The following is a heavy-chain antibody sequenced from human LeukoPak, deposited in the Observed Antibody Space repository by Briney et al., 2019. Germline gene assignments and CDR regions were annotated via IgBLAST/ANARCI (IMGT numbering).Heavy chain of an antibody. CDR2: IYYSGST. D-gene: IGHD5-18*01. Sequence: SETLSLTCSVSGGSISSSSYYWGWIRQPPGKGLEWIGSIYYSGSTYYNPSLKSRVTISVDTSKNQFSLKLSSVTAADTAVYYCARGRGYSYGDAYYYYYMDVWGKGTTVTVSS. CDR1: GGSISSSSYY. CDR3: ARGRGYSYGDAYYYYYMDV. V-gene: IGHV4-39*07. J-gene: IGHJ6*03.